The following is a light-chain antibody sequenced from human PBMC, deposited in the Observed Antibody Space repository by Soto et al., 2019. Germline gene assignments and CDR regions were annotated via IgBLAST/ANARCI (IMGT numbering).Light chain of an antibody. CDR2: LNSDGSH. CDR3: QTWGTGPLV. J-gene: IGLJ2*01. CDR1: RGHSSYA. V-gene: IGLV4-69*01. Sequence: QSVLTQSPSASASLGASVKLTCTLSRGHSSYAIAWHQQQPEKGPRYLMKLNSDGSHSKGDGIPDRFSGSSSGAERYLTISSLQSEDEADYYCQTWGTGPLVFGGGTKVTVL.